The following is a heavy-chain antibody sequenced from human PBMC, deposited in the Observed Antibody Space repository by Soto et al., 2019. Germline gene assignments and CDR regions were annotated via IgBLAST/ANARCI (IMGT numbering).Heavy chain of an antibody. CDR1: GYTFTSYY. V-gene: IGHV1-46*01. Sequence: ASVKVSCKASGYTFTSYYMHWVRQAPGQGLEWMGIINPSGGSTSYAQKFQGRVTMTRDTSTSTAYMELRSLRSEDTAVYYCARGAANYWARDCYLSWFDPWGQGTLVTVSS. CDR2: INPSGGST. J-gene: IGHJ5*02. CDR3: ARGAANYWARDCYLSWFDP. D-gene: IGHD2-21*02.